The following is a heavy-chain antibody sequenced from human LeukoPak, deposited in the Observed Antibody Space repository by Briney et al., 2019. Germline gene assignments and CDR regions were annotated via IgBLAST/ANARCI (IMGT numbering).Heavy chain of an antibody. J-gene: IGHJ4*02. D-gene: IGHD3-9*01. CDR2: ISGSGGST. V-gene: IGHV3-23*01. Sequence: SGGSLRLSCAASGFTFSSYAMSWVRQAPGKGLEWVSAISGSGGSTYYADSVMGRFTISRDNSKNTLYLQMNSLRAEDTAVYYCAKVGYYDILTGDYFDYWGQGTLVTVSS. CDR3: AKVGYYDILTGDYFDY. CDR1: GFTFSSYA.